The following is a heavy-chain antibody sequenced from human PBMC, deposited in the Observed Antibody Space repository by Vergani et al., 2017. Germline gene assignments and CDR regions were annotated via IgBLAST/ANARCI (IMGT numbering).Heavy chain of an antibody. V-gene: IGHV4-59*11. CDR3: SSDTHSGQSADR. Sequence: QVQLQESGPGLVKSSETLTLTCSVSFDSIRNLYCNWIRQPPGKGLEWIGSIHYSENTNYNPSLKTRVTISVDTSKNQFSLTLTSVTAADTAVYYCSSDTHSGQSADRRGQGILVTVTS. CDR1: FDSIRNLY. J-gene: IGHJ5*02. CDR2: IHYSENT. D-gene: IGHD5-12*01.